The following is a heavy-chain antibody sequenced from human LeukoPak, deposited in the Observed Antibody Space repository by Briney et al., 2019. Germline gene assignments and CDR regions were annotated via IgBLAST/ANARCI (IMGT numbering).Heavy chain of an antibody. D-gene: IGHD2-2*01. Sequence: GGSLRLSCAASGFSFTDHYMDWVRQAPGKGLEWIGRSKNRGNSYITQYAASVKGRFTISRDASKNSLYLQMNSLRAEDTAVYYCARDWSSVDYWGQGTLVTVSS. CDR2: SKNRGNSYIT. CDR3: ARDWSSVDY. V-gene: IGHV3-72*01. CDR1: GFSFTDHY. J-gene: IGHJ4*02.